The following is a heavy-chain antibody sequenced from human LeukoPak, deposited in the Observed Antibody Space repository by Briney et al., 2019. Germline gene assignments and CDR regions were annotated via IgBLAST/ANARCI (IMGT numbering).Heavy chain of an antibody. D-gene: IGHD3-10*01. J-gene: IGHJ5*02. CDR2: ISGSGGST. CDR1: GFTFSSYA. V-gene: IGHV3-23*01. Sequence: PGGSLRLSCAASGFTFSSYAMSWVRQAPGKGLEWVSAISGSGGSTYYADSVKGRFTISRDNSKNTLYLRMNSLRAEDTAVYYCAKDRAFTMVRGNWFDPWGQGTLVTVSS. CDR3: AKDRAFTMVRGNWFDP.